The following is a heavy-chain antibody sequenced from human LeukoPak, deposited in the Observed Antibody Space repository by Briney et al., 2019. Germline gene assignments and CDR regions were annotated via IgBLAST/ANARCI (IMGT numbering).Heavy chain of an antibody. Sequence: GGSLRLSCAASGFTFSSYAMSWVRQAPGKGLEWVSAISGSGGSTYYADSVKGRFTISRDNSKNTLYLQMNSLRAEDTAVYYCARNHGYSGYDSGMDVWGQGTTVTVSS. CDR2: ISGSGGST. V-gene: IGHV3-23*01. D-gene: IGHD5-12*01. J-gene: IGHJ6*02. CDR1: GFTFSSYA. CDR3: ARNHGYSGYDSGMDV.